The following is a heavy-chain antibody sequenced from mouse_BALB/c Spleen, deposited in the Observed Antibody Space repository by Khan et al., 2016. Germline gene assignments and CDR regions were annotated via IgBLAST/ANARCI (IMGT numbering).Heavy chain of an antibody. CDR3: ARDDYGSGYFDV. D-gene: IGHD1-1*01. V-gene: IGHV3-1*02. CDR2: IHYGGNT. Sequence: EVQLQESGPDLVKPSQSLSLTCTVTDFSITSGYSWHWIRQFPGNKLEWMGYIHYGGNTNNNPSLKSRISITRDTSKNQFFLQLSAGTTEDTATECCARDDYGSGYFDVWGAGTTVTVSS. J-gene: IGHJ1*01. CDR1: DFSITSGYS.